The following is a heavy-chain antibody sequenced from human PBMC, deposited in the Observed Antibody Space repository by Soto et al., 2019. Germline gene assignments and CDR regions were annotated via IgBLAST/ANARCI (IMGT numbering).Heavy chain of an antibody. Sequence: GSLRRACAASGFMFGAYTMNWVRQAPGKGLEWLSSISDDSSYIDYADSLRGRFTVSRDNARNSLYLQIDSLGVEDTAVYYCATPYYFNHWGPGTLVTVSS. J-gene: IGHJ1*01. CDR2: ISDDSSYI. CDR3: ATPYYFNH. CDR1: GFMFGAYT. D-gene: IGHD3-16*01. V-gene: IGHV3-21*06.